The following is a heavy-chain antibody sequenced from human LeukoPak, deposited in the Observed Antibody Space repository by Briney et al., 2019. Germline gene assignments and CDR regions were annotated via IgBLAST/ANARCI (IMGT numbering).Heavy chain of an antibody. CDR1: GFTFSSYS. J-gene: IGHJ4*02. V-gene: IGHV3-48*02. CDR3: ARSDYYDSGGYSDY. CDR2: ISSSSGTI. Sequence: GGSLRLSCAASGFTFSSYSMNWVRQAPGKGLEWVSYISSSSGTIYYADSVKGRFTISRDNAKNSLYLQMNSLRDEDTAVYYCARSDYYDSGGYSDYWGQGTLVTVSS. D-gene: IGHD3-22*01.